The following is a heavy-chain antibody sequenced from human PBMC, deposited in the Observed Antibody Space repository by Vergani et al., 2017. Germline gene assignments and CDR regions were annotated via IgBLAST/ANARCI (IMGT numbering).Heavy chain of an antibody. V-gene: IGHV5-51*01. D-gene: IGHD3-22*01. CDR2: IHPADSDT. CDR1: GYSFTSYW. J-gene: IGHJ4*02. Sequence: EVQLVQSGAELKKPGESLKISCKGSGYSFTSYWIGWVRQQPGKGLEWMGIIHPADSDTRYSPSFQGQVTISVDKSISTAYLQRSSLRASDSAMYYCARLYGRDSSGSKYFDYWGQGTLVTVSS. CDR3: ARLYGRDSSGSKYFDY.